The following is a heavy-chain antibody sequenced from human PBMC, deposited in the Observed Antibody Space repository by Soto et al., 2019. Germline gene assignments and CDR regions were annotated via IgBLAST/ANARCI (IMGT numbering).Heavy chain of an antibody. CDR2: IYYSGST. CDR3: ARGGRRSPGMDV. CDR1: GGSISSGGYY. J-gene: IGHJ6*02. V-gene: IGHV4-31*03. Sequence: SETLSLTCPVSGGSISSGGYYWSWIRQHPGKGLEWIGYIYYSGSTYYNPSLKSRVTISVDTSKNQFSLKLSSVTAADTAVYYCARGGRRSPGMDVWGQGTTVTVSS.